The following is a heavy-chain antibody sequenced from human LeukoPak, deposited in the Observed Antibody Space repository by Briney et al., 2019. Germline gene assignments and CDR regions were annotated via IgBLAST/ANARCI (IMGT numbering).Heavy chain of an antibody. CDR3: ARLSPVGATPFDY. CDR2: IIPIFGTA. Sequence: SVNVSCKASGGTFSSYAISWVRQAPGQGLEWMGGIIPIFGTANYAQKFQGRVTITADESTSTAYMELSSLRSEDTAVYYCARLSPVGATPFDYWGQGTLVTVSS. V-gene: IGHV1-69*13. CDR1: GGTFSSYA. J-gene: IGHJ4*02. D-gene: IGHD1-26*01.